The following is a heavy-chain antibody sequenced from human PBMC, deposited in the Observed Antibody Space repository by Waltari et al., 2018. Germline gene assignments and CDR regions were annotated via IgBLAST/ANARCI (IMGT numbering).Heavy chain of an antibody. CDR3: ASGEEVVVVAATPYFQH. CDR1: GGTFSSYA. CDR2: IIPIFGTA. Sequence: QVQLVQSGAEVKKPGSSVKVSCTASGGTFSSYAISWVRQAPGQGLEWMGGIIPIFGTANYAQKFQGRVTITADESTSTAYMELSSLRSEDTAVYYCASGEEVVVVAATPYFQHWGQGTLVTVSS. J-gene: IGHJ1*01. V-gene: IGHV1-69*01. D-gene: IGHD2-15*01.